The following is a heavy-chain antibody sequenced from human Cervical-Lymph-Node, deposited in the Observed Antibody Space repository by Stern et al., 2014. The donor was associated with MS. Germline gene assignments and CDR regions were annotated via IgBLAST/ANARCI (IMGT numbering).Heavy chain of an antibody. D-gene: IGHD3-10*01. CDR3: ARGGRGVGLEY. CDR1: GFTFSTYA. J-gene: IGHJ4*02. V-gene: IGHV3-30-3*01. CDR2: VSYDGTQR. Sequence: VQLVESGGGVVQPGRSLSLSCVGSGFTFSTYAMHWVRQAPGKGLEWVAFVSYDGTQRYSTDSVKARFTISRDNSKNTLYLHMNSLRDEDTAVYFCARGGRGVGLEYWGQGALVTVFS.